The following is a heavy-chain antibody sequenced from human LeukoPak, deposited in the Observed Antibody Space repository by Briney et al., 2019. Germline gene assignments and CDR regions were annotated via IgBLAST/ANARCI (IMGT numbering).Heavy chain of an antibody. CDR3: ARSPKLGIPRSSIVAPDY. CDR2: INPNSGGT. Sequence: GASVKVSCKASGYSFTDYYMHWVRQAPGQGLQWMGWINPNSGGTNYVQKLQGRVTMITDTSTSTAYMELRSLRSDDTAVYYCARSPKLGIPRSSIVAPDYWGQGTLVTVSS. CDR1: GYSFTDYY. D-gene: IGHD7-27*01. V-gene: IGHV1-2*02. J-gene: IGHJ4*02.